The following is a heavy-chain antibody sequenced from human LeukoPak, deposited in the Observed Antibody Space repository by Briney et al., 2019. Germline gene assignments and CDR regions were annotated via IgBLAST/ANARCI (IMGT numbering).Heavy chain of an antibody. CDR2: ISWNSGSI. CDR3: AKDISYYGSGSDYGMDV. Sequence: PPGGPLRLSCAASGFTFDDYAMHWVRHAPGKGLEWVSGISWNSGSIGYADSVKGRFTISRDNAKNSLYLQMNSLRAEDTALYYCAKDISYYGSGSDYGMDVWGQGTTVTVSS. D-gene: IGHD3-10*01. J-gene: IGHJ6*02. V-gene: IGHV3-9*01. CDR1: GFTFDDYA.